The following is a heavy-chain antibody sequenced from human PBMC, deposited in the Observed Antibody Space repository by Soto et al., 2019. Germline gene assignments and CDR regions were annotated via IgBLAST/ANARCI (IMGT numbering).Heavy chain of an antibody. CDR3: ARAPRDIVVVVAATVSWFDP. CDR2: IYYSGST. J-gene: IGHJ5*02. CDR1: GGSISSGGYY. Sequence: SETLSLTCTVSGGSISSGGYYWSWIRQHPGKGLEWIGYIYYSGSTYYNPSLKGRVTISVDTSKNQFSLKLSSVTAADTAVYYCARAPRDIVVVVAATVSWFDPWGQGTLVTVSS. D-gene: IGHD2-15*01. V-gene: IGHV4-31*03.